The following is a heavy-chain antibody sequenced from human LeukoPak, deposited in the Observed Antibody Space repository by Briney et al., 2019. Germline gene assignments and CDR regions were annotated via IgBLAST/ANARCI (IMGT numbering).Heavy chain of an antibody. CDR2: ISGSGGST. CDR3: ARGGSYLSAFDI. CDR1: EFTFSYYW. V-gene: IGHV3-23*01. Sequence: GGSLRLSCATFEFTFSYYWMSWVRQAPGKGLEWVSAISGSGGSTYYADSVKGRFTISRDNSKNTLYLQMNSLRAEDTAVYYCARGGSYLSAFDIWGQGTMVTVSS. J-gene: IGHJ3*02. D-gene: IGHD1-26*01.